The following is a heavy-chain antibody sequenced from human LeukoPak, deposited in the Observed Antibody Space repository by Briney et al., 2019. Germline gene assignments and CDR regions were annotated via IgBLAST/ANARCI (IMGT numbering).Heavy chain of an antibody. CDR3: ARDLWLQHNHYMDV. CDR2: ISTSSSYI. CDR1: GFSFSSYS. V-gene: IGHV3-21*01. D-gene: IGHD5-18*01. Sequence: GGSLRLSCAASGFSFSSYSMNWVRQAPGKGLEWVAFISTSSSYIYYTDSVKGRFTISRDNAKNSMYLQMNSLGAEDTAVYYCARDLWLQHNHYMDVWGKGTTVTVSS. J-gene: IGHJ6*03.